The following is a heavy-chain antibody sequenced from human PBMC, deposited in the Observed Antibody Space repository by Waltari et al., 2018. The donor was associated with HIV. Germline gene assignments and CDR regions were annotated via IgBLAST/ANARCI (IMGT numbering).Heavy chain of an antibody. J-gene: IGHJ6*02. CDR1: GFTFSSYA. D-gene: IGHD4-4*01. V-gene: IGHV3-30-3*01. CDR2: ISYDGSTK. CDR3: SRDMNTWDYSVNDLYYGLDV. Sequence: QVQLVESGGGVVQPGRSLRLSCVGSGFTFSSYAMHWVRQAPGKGLAWVSFISYDGSTKFVADAVKGRLTISRNNSKNTLYLQMNSPRPEDTSVYYCSRDMNTWDYSVNDLYYGLDVWGQGTTVTVSS.